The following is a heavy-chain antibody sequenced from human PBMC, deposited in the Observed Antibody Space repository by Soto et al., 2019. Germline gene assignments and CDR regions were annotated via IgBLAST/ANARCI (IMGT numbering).Heavy chain of an antibody. D-gene: IGHD3-10*01. Sequence: GASVKVSCKASGYTFTSYGISWVRQAPGQGLEWMGGISAYNGNTNYAQKLQGRVTMTTDTSTSTAYMELRSLRSDDTAVYYCARDSYGSGSYYSPGDYWGQGTLVTVSS. V-gene: IGHV1-18*01. CDR1: GYTFTSYG. J-gene: IGHJ4*02. CDR3: ARDSYGSGSYYSPGDY. CDR2: ISAYNGNT.